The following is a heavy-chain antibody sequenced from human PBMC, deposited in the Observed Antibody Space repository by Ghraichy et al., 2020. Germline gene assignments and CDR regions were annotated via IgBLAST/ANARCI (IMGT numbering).Heavy chain of an antibody. D-gene: IGHD3-22*01. V-gene: IGHV4-4*07. J-gene: IGHJ4*02. CDR2: IYTSGST. Sequence: SETLSLTCTVSGGSISSYYWSWIRQPAGKGLEWIGRIYTSGSTNYNPSLKSRVTMSVDTSKNQFSLKLSSVTAADTAVYYCARDRTDSSGYYYYFDYWGQGTRVTVSS. CDR1: GGSISSYY. CDR3: ARDRTDSSGYYYYFDY.